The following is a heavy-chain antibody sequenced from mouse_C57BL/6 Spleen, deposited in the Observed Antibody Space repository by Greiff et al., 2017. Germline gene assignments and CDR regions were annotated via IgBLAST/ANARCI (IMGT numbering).Heavy chain of an antibody. Sequence: EVQLQQSGPELVKPGDSVKISCKASGYSFTGYFMNWVMQSHGKSLEWIGRINPYNGDTFYNQKFKGKATLTVDKSSSTAHMELRSLTSEDSAVYYCARTYYSNYGDAMDYWGQGTSVTVSS. V-gene: IGHV1-20*01. D-gene: IGHD2-5*01. CDR2: INPYNGDT. J-gene: IGHJ4*01. CDR1: GYSFTGYF. CDR3: ARTYYSNYGDAMDY.